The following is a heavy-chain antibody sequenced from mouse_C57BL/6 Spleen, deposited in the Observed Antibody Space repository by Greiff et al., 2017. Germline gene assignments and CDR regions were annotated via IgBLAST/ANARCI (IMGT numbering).Heavy chain of an antibody. Sequence: EVKLMESGGDLVKPGGSLKLSCAASGFTFSSYGMSWVRQTPDKRLEWVATISSGGSYTYYPDSVKGRFTISRDNAKNTLYLQMSSLKSEDTAMYYCASQGKYGTFDYWGQGTTLTVSS. CDR2: ISSGGSYT. D-gene: IGHD2-10*02. V-gene: IGHV5-6*01. CDR1: GFTFSSYG. CDR3: ASQGKYGTFDY. J-gene: IGHJ2*01.